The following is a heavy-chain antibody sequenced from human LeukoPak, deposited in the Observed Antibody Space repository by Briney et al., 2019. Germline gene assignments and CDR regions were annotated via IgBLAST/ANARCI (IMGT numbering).Heavy chain of an antibody. D-gene: IGHD5-24*01. CDR1: EFTFSDYS. V-gene: IGHV3-48*01. Sequence: PGGSLRLSCAASEFTFSDYSMNWVRQAPGKGLEWISYIGIDSGNTNYADSVEGRFTISGDKAKNSLYLQMNSLRVEDTAVYYCARDYKYAFDNWGQGTLVTVSS. CDR2: IGIDSGNT. CDR3: ARDYKYAFDN. J-gene: IGHJ4*02.